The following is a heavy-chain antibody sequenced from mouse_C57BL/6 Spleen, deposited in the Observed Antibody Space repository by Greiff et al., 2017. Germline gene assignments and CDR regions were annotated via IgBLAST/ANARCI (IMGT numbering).Heavy chain of an antibody. D-gene: IGHD2-1*01. CDR3: ARQGGYGNYWYFDV. V-gene: IGHV5-15*01. J-gene: IGHJ1*03. CDR2: ISNLAYRI. Sequence: DVMLVESGGGLVQPGGSLKLSCAASGFTFSDYGMAWVRQAPRKGPEWVAVISNLAYRIYYADTVTGRFTISGENAKNTLYLEMSSLRSEDTAMYYCARQGGYGNYWYFDVWGTGTTVTVSS. CDR1: GFTFSDYG.